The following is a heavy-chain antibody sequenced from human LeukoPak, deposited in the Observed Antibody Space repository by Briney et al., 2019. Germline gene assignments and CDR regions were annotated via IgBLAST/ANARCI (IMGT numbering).Heavy chain of an antibody. CDR2: ISSSGSTI. CDR3: AKALYDSRGYDAFDF. J-gene: IGHJ3*01. Sequence: PGGSLRLSCAASGFTFSSYEMNWVRQAPGKGLEWVSYISSSGSTIYYADSVKGRFTISRDNSRNTLYLQMNSLRAEDTAVYYCAKALYDSRGYDAFDFWGQGTMVTVSS. CDR1: GFTFSSYE. V-gene: IGHV3-48*03. D-gene: IGHD3-22*01.